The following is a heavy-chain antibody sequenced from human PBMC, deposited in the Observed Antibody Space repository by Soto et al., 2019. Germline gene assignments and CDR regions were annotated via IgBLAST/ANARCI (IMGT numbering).Heavy chain of an antibody. Sequence: QVQLVQSGAEVKKPGSSVKVSCKASGGTFSSYAISWVRQAPGQGLEWMGGIIPIFGTANYAQKFQGRVTITADESTSTAYMELSSLRSEDTAVYYCARDRGSYDFWSGVPSQAEYGMDVWGQGTTVTVSS. CDR1: GGTFSSYA. CDR3: ARDRGSYDFWSGVPSQAEYGMDV. CDR2: IIPIFGTA. J-gene: IGHJ6*02. V-gene: IGHV1-69*01. D-gene: IGHD3-3*01.